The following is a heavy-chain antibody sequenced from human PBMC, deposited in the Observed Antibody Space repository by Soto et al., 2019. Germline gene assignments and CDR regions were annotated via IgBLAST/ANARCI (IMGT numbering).Heavy chain of an antibody. CDR1: GFTFSSYG. J-gene: IGHJ4*02. Sequence: QVQLVESGGGVVQPGRSLRLSCAASGFTFSSYGMHWVRQAPGKGLEWVAVISYDGSNKYYADYVKGRFTISRDNSENSMDLQMNSLRAEDTAVYYCSKYEVSAAVTAPFDYWGQGTLVTVSS. V-gene: IGHV3-30*18. D-gene: IGHD2-21*02. CDR2: ISYDGSNK. CDR3: SKYEVSAAVTAPFDY.